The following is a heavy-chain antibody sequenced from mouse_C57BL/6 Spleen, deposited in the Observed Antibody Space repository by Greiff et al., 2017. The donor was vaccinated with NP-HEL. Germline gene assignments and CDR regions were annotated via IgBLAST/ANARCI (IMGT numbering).Heavy chain of an antibody. CDR1: GFSLTSYG. Sequence: VQLQESGPGLVQPSQSLSITCTVSGFSLTSYGVHWVRQSPGKGLEWLGVIWSGGSTDYNAAFISRLSISKDNSKSQVFFKMNSLQADDTAIYYCARRMGYYFDYWGQGTTLTVSS. D-gene: IGHD2-3*01. V-gene: IGHV2-2*01. J-gene: IGHJ2*01. CDR3: ARRMGYYFDY. CDR2: IWSGGST.